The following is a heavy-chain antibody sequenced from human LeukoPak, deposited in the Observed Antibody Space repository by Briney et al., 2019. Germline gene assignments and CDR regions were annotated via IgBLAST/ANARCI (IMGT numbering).Heavy chain of an antibody. CDR1: GGSISSGGYY. J-gene: IGHJ4*02. CDR2: IYYSGST. V-gene: IGHV4-31*03. CDR3: ARGYSNYVYYFDY. Sequence: PSETLSLTCTVSGGSISSGGYYWSWIRQRPGKGLEWIGYIYYSGSTYYNPSLKSRVTISVDTSKNQFSLKLSSVTAADTAVYYCARGYSNYVYYFDYWGQGTLVTVSS. D-gene: IGHD4-11*01.